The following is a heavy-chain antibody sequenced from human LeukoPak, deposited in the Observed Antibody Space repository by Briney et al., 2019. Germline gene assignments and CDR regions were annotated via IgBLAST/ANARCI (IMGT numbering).Heavy chain of an antibody. Sequence: KASQTLSLTCAVSGGSISSGGYSWSWIRQPPGKGLEWIEYIYHSGSTYYNPSLKSRVTISVDRSKNQFSLKLSSVTAADTAVYYCARANYDILTGYPYAFDIWGQGTMVTVSS. J-gene: IGHJ3*02. V-gene: IGHV4-30-2*01. CDR1: GGSISSGGYS. CDR2: IYHSGST. D-gene: IGHD3-9*01. CDR3: ARANYDILTGYPYAFDI.